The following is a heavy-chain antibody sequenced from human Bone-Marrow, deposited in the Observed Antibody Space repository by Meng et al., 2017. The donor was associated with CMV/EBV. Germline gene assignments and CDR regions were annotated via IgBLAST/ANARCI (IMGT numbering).Heavy chain of an antibody. V-gene: IGHV3-23*01. Sequence: GGSLRLSCAASGFTFNSYAMSWVRQAPGKGLEWVSSISVSGGSTYYADSVKGRFTISRDNSKNTLYLQMNSLRAEDTAVYYCAKDLNYDFWSGYTFDYWGQGTLVTVSS. CDR2: ISVSGGST. D-gene: IGHD3-3*01. CDR3: AKDLNYDFWSGYTFDY. J-gene: IGHJ4*02. CDR1: GFTFNSYA.